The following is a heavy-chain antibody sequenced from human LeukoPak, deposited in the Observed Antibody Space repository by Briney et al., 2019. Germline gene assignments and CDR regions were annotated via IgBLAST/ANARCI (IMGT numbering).Heavy chain of an antibody. CDR3: ARRGFGEFFDY. CDR1: GGSISSSSYY. J-gene: IGHJ4*02. D-gene: IGHD3-10*01. CDR2: IYYSGST. V-gene: IGHV4-39*01. Sequence: SATLSLTCTVSGGSISSSSYYWGWIRQPPGKGLEWIGSIYYSGSTYYNPSLKSRVTISVDTSKNQFSLKLSSVTAADTAVYYCARRGFGEFFDYWGQGTLVTVSS.